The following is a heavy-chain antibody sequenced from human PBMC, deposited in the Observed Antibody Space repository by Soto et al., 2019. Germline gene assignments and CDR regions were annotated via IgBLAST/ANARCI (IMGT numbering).Heavy chain of an antibody. D-gene: IGHD6-19*01. CDR3: ARSVAVPGAHIDY. V-gene: IGHV4-59*01. CDR1: GGSISGTY. CDR2: VYYTGST. J-gene: IGHJ4*02. Sequence: SETLSLTCSVSGGSISGTYWSWIRQSPGKGLEWLGYVYYTGSTNYSPSLRSRVSISVDTSKNEFSLRLSSVTAADTAVYFCARSVAVPGAHIDYWGQGTQVTVSS.